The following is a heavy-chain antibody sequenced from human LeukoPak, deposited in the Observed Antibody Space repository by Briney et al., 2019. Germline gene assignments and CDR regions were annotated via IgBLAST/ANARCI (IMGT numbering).Heavy chain of an antibody. J-gene: IGHJ5*02. D-gene: IGHD2-2*01. CDR1: GYTFTDYW. V-gene: IGHV5-51*01. Sequence: PGESLKISCKGSGYTFTDYWIAWVRQMPGKGLEWMGIIYPGDSDTTYSPSFQGQVTISADKSITTAYLQWSSLKASDTAIYYCARTLCSGTSCFAAPFDPWGQGTLVTVSS. CDR3: ARTLCSGTSCFAAPFDP. CDR2: IYPGDSDT.